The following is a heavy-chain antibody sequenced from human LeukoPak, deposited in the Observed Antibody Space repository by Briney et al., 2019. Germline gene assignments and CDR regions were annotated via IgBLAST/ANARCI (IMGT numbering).Heavy chain of an antibody. Sequence: SETLSLTCAVSIDSTSGNYWSWVRQSPGKGLEWVGEVDRSGRTNYRPSLKSRVTISIDKSKDQISMDLTYVTAADTAVYYCARHVAGGDWFDPWGQGTLVTVSS. CDR3: ARHVAGGDWFDP. J-gene: IGHJ5*02. CDR1: IDSTSGNY. CDR2: VDRSGRT. V-gene: IGHV4-4*02. D-gene: IGHD2-8*02.